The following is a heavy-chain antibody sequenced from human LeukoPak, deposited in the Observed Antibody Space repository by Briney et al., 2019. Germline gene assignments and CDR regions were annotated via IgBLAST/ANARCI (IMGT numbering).Heavy chain of an antibody. J-gene: IGHJ5*02. CDR1: GGSFSGYY. V-gene: IGHV4-30-4*08. CDR3: ASSGGSSVTYNWFDP. CDR2: IYYSGST. Sequence: SETLSLTSAVYGGSFSGYYWSWIRQPPGKGLEWIGYIYYSGSTYYNPSLKSRVTISVDTSKNQFSLKLSSVTAADTAVYYCASSGGSSVTYNWFDPWGQGTLVTVSS. D-gene: IGHD2-15*01.